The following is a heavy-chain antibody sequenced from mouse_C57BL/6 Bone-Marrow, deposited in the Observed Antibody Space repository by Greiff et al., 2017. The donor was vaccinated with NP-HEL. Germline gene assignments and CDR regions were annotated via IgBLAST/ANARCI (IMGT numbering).Heavy chain of an antibody. D-gene: IGHD1-1*01. CDR1: GFTFSDYY. CDR2: ISNGGGST. V-gene: IGHV5-12*01. J-gene: IGHJ1*03. CDR3: ARRNYYYGSSHWYFDV. Sequence: EVQLVESGGGLVQPGGSLKLSCAASGFTFSDYYMYWVRQTPEKRLEWVAYISNGGGSTYYPDTVKGRFTISRDNAKNTLYLQMSRLKSEDTAMYYCARRNYYYGSSHWYFDVWGTGTTVTVSS.